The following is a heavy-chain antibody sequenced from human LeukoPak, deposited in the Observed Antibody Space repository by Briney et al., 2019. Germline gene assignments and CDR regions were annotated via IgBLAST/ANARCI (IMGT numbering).Heavy chain of an antibody. J-gene: IGHJ4*02. CDR3: AKGWGDEYWSYFDY. V-gene: IGHV3-7*05. CDR1: TFTFTTYW. D-gene: IGHD2-8*02. CDR2: IQQDGSDR. Sequence: PGGSLRLSCGPSTFTFTTYWMSWVRQAPGEGLEWVANIQQDGSDRYYLDSVKGRFTISRDSAKNPLYLQLNSLRAEDTAVYYCAKGWGDEYWSYFDYWGQGTLVTVSS.